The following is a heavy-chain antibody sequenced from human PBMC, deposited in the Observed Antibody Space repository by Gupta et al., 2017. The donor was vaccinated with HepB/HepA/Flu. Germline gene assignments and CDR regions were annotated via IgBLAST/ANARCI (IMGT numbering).Heavy chain of an antibody. J-gene: IGHJ3*01. CDR2: VFYSGIT. D-gene: IGHD2-21*01. V-gene: IGHV4-39*01. CDR1: GDSITNNLHP. Sequence: QLQLQESGPGQVKPSETLSLTCTVSGDSITNNLHPLAWIRHPPGKGLEWIATVFYSGITSYSPSLKSRVTISMDTSENQFSLNLPSVTAADTAVYFCTRRQYCVTASCLATQRSTDVWGRGTMVSVSS. CDR3: TRRQYCVTASCLATQRSTDV.